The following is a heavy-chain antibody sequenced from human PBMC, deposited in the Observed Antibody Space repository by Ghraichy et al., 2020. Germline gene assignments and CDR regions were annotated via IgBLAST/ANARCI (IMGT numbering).Heavy chain of an antibody. CDR2: ISYDGSNK. D-gene: IGHD5-24*01. CDR1: GFTFSSYG. J-gene: IGHJ4*02. CDR3: AKAGDSDGYNGY. Sequence: GGSLRLSCAASGFTFSSYGMHWVRQAPGKGLEWVAVISYDGSNKYYADSVKGRFTISRDNSKNTLYLQMNSLRAEDTAVYYCAKAGDSDGYNGYWGQGTLVTVSS. V-gene: IGHV3-30*18.